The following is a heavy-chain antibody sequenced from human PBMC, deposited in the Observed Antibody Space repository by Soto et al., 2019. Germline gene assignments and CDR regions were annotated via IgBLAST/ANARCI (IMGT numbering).Heavy chain of an antibody. CDR1: GRSVSSGGYY. CDR3: VRDRAMDSSGHWFDT. J-gene: IGHJ5*02. D-gene: IGHD3-22*01. Sequence: SETLSLTCTVSGRSVSSGGYYWTWIRQHPGRGLEWIGYIYHIGSPYYNPSLESRVTISLDTSKNQFSLNLTSVTAADTAIYYCVRDRAMDSSGHWFDTWGQGTLVTVSS. CDR2: IYHIGSP. V-gene: IGHV4-31*03.